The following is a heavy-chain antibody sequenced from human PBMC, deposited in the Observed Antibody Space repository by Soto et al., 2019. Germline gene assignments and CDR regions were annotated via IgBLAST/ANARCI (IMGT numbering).Heavy chain of an antibody. Sequence: GGSLRLSCAASGFTFSSYAMSWVRQAPGKGLEWVSAISGSGGSTYYADSVKGRFTISRDNSKNTLYLQMNSLRAEDTAVYYCAKDNPPPYDILTGSHHTKFDYWGQGTLVTVSS. J-gene: IGHJ4*02. CDR3: AKDNPPPYDILTGSHHTKFDY. CDR1: GFTFSSYA. CDR2: ISGSGGST. D-gene: IGHD3-9*01. V-gene: IGHV3-23*01.